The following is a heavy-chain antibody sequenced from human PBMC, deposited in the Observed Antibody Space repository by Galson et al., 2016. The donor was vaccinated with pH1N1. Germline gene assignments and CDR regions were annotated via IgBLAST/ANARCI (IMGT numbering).Heavy chain of an antibody. CDR2: IYLGNSHT. D-gene: IGHD3-9*01. Sequence: QSGAEVKKPGESLKISCEGFGYSLTNYWIVWVRQMPGKGLEWMGIIYLGNSHTTYSPSFQGQVPISADKSISTASLERSSLKASDTATYYCASTRPEFRYFDWQKPHSFDYWGQGTLVTVSS. J-gene: IGHJ4*02. V-gene: IGHV5-51*01. CDR3: ASTRPEFRYFDWQKPHSFDY. CDR1: GYSLTNYW.